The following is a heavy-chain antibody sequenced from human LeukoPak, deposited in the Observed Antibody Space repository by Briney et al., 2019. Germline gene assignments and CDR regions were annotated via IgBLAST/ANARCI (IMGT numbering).Heavy chain of an antibody. CDR2: IYYSGST. CDR3: ARFSVRWLDAFDI. V-gene: IGHV4-59*01. Sequence: KPSETLSLTCTVSGGSISSYYWSWIRQPPGKGLEWSGYIYYSGSTNYNPSLKSRVTISVDTSKNQFSLKLSSVTAADTAVYCCARFSVRWLDAFDIWSQGTMVTVSS. J-gene: IGHJ3*02. CDR1: GGSISSYY. D-gene: IGHD3-22*01.